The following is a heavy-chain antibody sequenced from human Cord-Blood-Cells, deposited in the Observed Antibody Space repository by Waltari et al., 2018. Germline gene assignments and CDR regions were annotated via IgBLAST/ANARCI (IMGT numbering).Heavy chain of an antibody. CDR1: GYTFTGYY. D-gene: IGHD3-3*01. J-gene: IGHJ5*02. CDR3: ARVDYDFKFDP. Sequence: QVQLVQSGAEVKKPGASVKVSCKASGYTFTGYYMHWVRQAPGQGLEWMGWIKPNSSGKNYAQKCQGRVTMTRDTSISTAYMELSRLRSDDTDVYYCARVDYDFKFDPWGQGTLVTVSS. CDR2: IKPNSSGK. V-gene: IGHV1-2*02.